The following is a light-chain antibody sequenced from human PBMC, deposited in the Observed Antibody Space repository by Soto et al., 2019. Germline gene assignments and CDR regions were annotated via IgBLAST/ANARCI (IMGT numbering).Light chain of an antibody. V-gene: IGKV1-39*01. Sequence: DIQMTQSPSSLSASVGDRFTITCRASHNIINYLNCYQQKPGKAPQLLIYVASMLESGVPSRFSGSGSGTDFTLTISSLQPEDFATYYCQQSYNAPITFGQGTRLEI. CDR3: QQSYNAPIT. CDR2: VAS. CDR1: HNIINY. J-gene: IGKJ5*01.